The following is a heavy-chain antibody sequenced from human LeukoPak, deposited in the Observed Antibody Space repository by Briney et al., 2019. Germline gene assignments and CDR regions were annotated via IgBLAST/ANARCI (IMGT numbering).Heavy chain of an antibody. CDR3: ARGPAYYDYVWGSYRYNSFDY. CDR1: GGSISSGGYS. CDR2: INHSGST. J-gene: IGHJ4*02. V-gene: IGHV4-30-2*01. Sequence: PQTLSLTCAVSGGSISSGGYSWSWIRQPPGKGLEWIGEINHSGSTNYNPSLKSRVTKSVDTSKNQFSLKLSSVTAADTAVYYCARGPAYYDYVWGSYRYNSFDYWGQGTLVTVSS. D-gene: IGHD3-16*02.